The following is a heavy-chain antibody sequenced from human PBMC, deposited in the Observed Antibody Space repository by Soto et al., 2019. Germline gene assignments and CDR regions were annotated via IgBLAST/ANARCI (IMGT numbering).Heavy chain of an antibody. CDR3: ARSGLGTMVRGVVGY. D-gene: IGHD3-10*01. J-gene: IGHJ4*02. Sequence: ASVTVSCTASGYTFTTYGISWVRQAPGQGLEWMGWISAYNGNTNYAQKLQGRVTMTTDTSTSTAYMELRSLRSDDTAVYYCARSGLGTMVRGVVGYWGQGTLVTVSS. V-gene: IGHV1-18*01. CDR2: ISAYNGNT. CDR1: GYTFTTYG.